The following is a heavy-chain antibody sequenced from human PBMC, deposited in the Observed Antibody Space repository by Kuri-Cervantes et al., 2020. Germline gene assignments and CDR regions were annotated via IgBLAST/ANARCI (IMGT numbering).Heavy chain of an antibody. D-gene: IGHD4-17*01. CDR3: AREKTYGDYPLGTFDI. CDR2: IYYSGST. J-gene: IGHJ3*02. Sequence: SETLSLTCTVSGGSISSYYWSWIRQPPGKGLEWIGYIYYSGSTNYNPSLKSRVTISVDTSKNQFSLKLSSVTAADTAVYYCAREKTYGDYPLGTFDIWGQGTMVT. CDR1: GGSISSYY. V-gene: IGHV4-59*01.